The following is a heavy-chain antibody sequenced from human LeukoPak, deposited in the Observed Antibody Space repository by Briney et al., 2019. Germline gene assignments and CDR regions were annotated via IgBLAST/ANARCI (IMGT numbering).Heavy chain of an antibody. CDR2: INWKGGST. J-gene: IGHJ4*02. CDR1: GFNFDDYG. D-gene: IGHD4-23*01. V-gene: IGHV3-20*04. Sequence: GGSLRLSCAASGFNFDDYGMTWVRQAPGKGLEWVSDINWKGGSTDYADSVKGRFTISRDNAKNSLFLQMNSLRAEDTAFHYCARCGGNSHLDFWGQGTLVTVSS. CDR3: ARCGGNSHLDF.